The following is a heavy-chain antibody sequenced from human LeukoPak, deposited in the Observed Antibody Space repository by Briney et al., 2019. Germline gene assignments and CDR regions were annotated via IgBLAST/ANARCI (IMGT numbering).Heavy chain of an antibody. CDR1: GFTVSNTC. CDR2: IKQDGSEK. J-gene: IGHJ3*02. Sequence: GGSLRLSCAASGFTVSNTCMTWVRQAPGKGLEWVANIKQDGSEKYYVDSVKGRFTISRDNAKNSLYLQMNSLRAEDTAVYYCARDSRIVGATDDDAFDIWGQGTMVTVSS. V-gene: IGHV3-7*03. CDR3: ARDSRIVGATDDDAFDI. D-gene: IGHD1-26*01.